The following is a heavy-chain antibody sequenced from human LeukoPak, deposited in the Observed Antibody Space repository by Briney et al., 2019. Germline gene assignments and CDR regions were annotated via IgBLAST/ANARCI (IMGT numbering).Heavy chain of an antibody. Sequence: ASVKVSCKASGYTFTSYAMHWVRQAPGQRLEWMGWINAGNGNTKYSQKLQGRVTITRDTSASTAYMELSSLRSEDTAVYYCASPRPNYYGSGSYSTYYYGMDVWGKGTTVTVSS. CDR3: ASPRPNYYGSGSYSTYYYGMDV. V-gene: IGHV1-3*01. J-gene: IGHJ6*04. CDR1: GYTFTSYA. D-gene: IGHD3-10*01. CDR2: INAGNGNT.